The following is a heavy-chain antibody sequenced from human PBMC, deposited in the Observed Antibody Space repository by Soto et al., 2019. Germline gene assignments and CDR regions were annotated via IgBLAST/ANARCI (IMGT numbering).Heavy chain of an antibody. Sequence: GGSLRLSCAVSGFTVSSNYMTWVRQAPGKGLEWVSVIYSGGNTYYADSVKARFTISRDNSKNTLYLQMNSLRVEDTAIYYCTRGVSGHYPNTLDYWGQGTLVTVSS. CDR1: GFTVSSNY. J-gene: IGHJ4*02. CDR3: TRGVSGHYPNTLDY. CDR2: IYSGGNT. V-gene: IGHV3-66*01. D-gene: IGHD4-17*01.